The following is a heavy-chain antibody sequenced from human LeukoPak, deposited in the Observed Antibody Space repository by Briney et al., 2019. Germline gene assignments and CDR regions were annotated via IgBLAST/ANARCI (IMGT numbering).Heavy chain of an antibody. CDR3: AREAVVPAEPPSFDY. V-gene: IGHV4-38-2*02. CDR1: GYSISSGYY. J-gene: IGHJ4*02. D-gene: IGHD2-2*01. Sequence: PSETLSLTCSVSGYSISSGYYWGWIRQPPGKGLEWIGSIYHSGSTYYNPSLKGRVTISVDTSKNQFSLKLSSVTAADTAVYYCAREAVVPAEPPSFDYWGQGTLVTVSS. CDR2: IYHSGST.